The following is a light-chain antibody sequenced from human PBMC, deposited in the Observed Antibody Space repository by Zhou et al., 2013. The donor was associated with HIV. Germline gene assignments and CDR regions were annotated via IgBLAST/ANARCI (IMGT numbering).Light chain of an antibody. J-gene: IGKJ1*01. CDR3: QQYNSYLWT. V-gene: IGKV1-5*01. Sequence: DIQMTQSPSSLSASVGDTVTITCRASQSISGYLNWYQQKPGKAPMLLIYAASSLQSGVPSRFSGSGSGTEFTLTISSLQPDDFATYYCQQYNSYLWTFGQGTKVEIK. CDR2: AAS. CDR1: QSISGY.